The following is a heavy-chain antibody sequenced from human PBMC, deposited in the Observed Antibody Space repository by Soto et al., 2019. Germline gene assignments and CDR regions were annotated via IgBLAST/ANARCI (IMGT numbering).Heavy chain of an antibody. CDR3: AKDIEWGGSYLNHAFDI. J-gene: IGHJ3*02. CDR2: ISWNSGII. D-gene: IGHD1-26*01. Sequence: EMKLVESGGGLVQPGRSLRLSCAASGFTFDDYAMHWVRQAPGKGLEWVSGISWNSGIIDYADSVKGRFTISRDNAKNSLYLQMYSLRPEDTALYYCAKDIEWGGSYLNHAFDIWGQGSLVSVSS. CDR1: GFTFDDYA. V-gene: IGHV3-9*01.